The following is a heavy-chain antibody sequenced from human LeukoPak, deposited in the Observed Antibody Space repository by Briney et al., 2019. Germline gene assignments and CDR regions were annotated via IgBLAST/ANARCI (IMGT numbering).Heavy chain of an antibody. Sequence: PGESLRLSCAASGFTFSNYAILWVRQAPGKGLEWVAVISYDGSSKNFADSVKGRFTISRDNSKNTLYLQINSLRVEDTAVYYCARPSHPKTNGWYYFFGMDLWGQGTTVTVSS. D-gene: IGHD6-19*01. J-gene: IGHJ6*02. CDR3: ARPSHPKTNGWYYFFGMDL. V-gene: IGHV3-30-3*01. CDR2: ISYDGSSK. CDR1: GFTFSNYA.